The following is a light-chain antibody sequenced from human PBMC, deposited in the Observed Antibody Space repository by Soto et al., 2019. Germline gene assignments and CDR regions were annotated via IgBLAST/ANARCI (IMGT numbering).Light chain of an antibody. CDR2: GAS. J-gene: IGKJ3*01. Sequence: EIVLTQSPGTLSLSPGERATLSCRASQSFSSSSFSWYQQTPGHAPRLLIYGASSRATGLSDRFSGSESWTDLTLTISSLQPEDFAVYYCQYYGSAPVTFGPGTKVDVK. CDR3: QYYGSAPVT. V-gene: IGKV3-20*01. CDR1: QSFSSSS.